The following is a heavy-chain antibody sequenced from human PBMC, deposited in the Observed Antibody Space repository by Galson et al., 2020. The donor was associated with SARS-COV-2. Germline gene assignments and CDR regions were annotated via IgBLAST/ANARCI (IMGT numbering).Heavy chain of an antibody. V-gene: IGHV1-58*02. J-gene: IGHJ3*02. CDR1: GYTYTGYY. Sequence: SVQVSCKASGYTYTGYYMHWVRQARGQRLEWIGWIVVGSGNTNYAQKVQERVNINRDMSTSTAYMELSSLRSEDKAVYYCAAPYGSGGSCNDAFDIWGQGTMVTVSS. CDR3: AAPYGSGGSCNDAFDI. D-gene: IGHD2-15*01. CDR2: IVVGSGNT.